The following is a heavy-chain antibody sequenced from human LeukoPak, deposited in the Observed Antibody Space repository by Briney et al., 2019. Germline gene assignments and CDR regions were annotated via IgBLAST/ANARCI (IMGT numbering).Heavy chain of an antibody. CDR3: ARHPGYSSSWPSWRFDY. D-gene: IGHD6-13*01. J-gene: IGHJ4*02. Sequence: SETLSLTCTVSGGSISSSSYYWGWIRQPPGKGLEWIGSIYYSGSTYYNPSLKSRVTISVDTSKNQFSLKLSSVTAADTAVYYCARHPGYSSSWPSWRFDYWGQGTLVTVSS. V-gene: IGHV4-39*01. CDR2: IYYSGST. CDR1: GGSISSSSYY.